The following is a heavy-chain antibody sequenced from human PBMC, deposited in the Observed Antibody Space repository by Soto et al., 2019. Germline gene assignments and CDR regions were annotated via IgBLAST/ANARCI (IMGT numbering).Heavy chain of an antibody. J-gene: IGHJ5*02. Sequence: GGSLRLSCAASGFAFSSYAIRWVRQAPGKGLEWVAVISYDGINKYYAGSVRGRFTISRDNSKNTLYLQMNSLRVEDTAVYYCARDSVGARVGELYWFDPWGQGTLVTVSS. CDR1: GFAFSSYA. D-gene: IGHD3-10*01. V-gene: IGHV3-30-3*01. CDR3: ARDSVGARVGELYWFDP. CDR2: ISYDGINK.